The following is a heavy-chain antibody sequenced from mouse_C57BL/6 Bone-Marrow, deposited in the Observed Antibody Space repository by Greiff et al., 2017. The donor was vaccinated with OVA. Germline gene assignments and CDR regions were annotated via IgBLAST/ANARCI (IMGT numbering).Heavy chain of an antibody. V-gene: IGHV3-8*01. CDR2: ISYSGST. CDR1: GYSITSDY. J-gene: IGHJ4*01. Sequence: DVQLQESGPGLAKPSQTLSLTCSVTGYSITSDYWNWLRKFPGNKLEYMGYISYSGSTYYNPSLKSRISITRDTSKNQYYLQLNSVTTEDTATYYCARYSSYAMDYWGQGTSVTVSS. CDR3: ARYSSYAMDY.